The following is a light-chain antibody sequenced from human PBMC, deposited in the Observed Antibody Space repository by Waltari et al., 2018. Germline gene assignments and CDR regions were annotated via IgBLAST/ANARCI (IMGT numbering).Light chain of an antibody. J-gene: IGKJ4*01. CDR2: ASS. Sequence: DIQMTQSPSSLSASVGDRVTITCRASQSITTFLNWYQQRQGKTPKLLIYASSSLQSGVPSRFSGSGSGTDFTLTISSLQPEDFATYYCQQSYSTPSFGGGTKVEI. CDR3: QQSYSTPS. V-gene: IGKV1-39*01. CDR1: QSITTF.